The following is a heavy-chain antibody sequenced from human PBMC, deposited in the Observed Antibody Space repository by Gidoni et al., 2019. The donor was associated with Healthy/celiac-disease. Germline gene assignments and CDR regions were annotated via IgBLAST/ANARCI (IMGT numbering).Heavy chain of an antibody. V-gene: IGHV3-30*02. CDR2: IRYDGGNK. J-gene: IGHJ4*02. Sequence: CAASGFTFSSYGMHWVRQAPGKGLEWVAFIRYDGGNKYYADSVKGRFTISRDNSKNTLYLQMNSLRAEDTAVYYCAKKRRSQYSELPYYFDYWGQGTLVTVSS. CDR3: AKKRRSQYSELPYYFDY. CDR1: GFTFSSYG. D-gene: IGHD1-7*01.